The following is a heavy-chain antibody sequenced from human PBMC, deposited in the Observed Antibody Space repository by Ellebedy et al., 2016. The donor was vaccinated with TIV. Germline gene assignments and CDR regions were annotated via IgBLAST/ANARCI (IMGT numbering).Heavy chain of an antibody. J-gene: IGHJ5*02. V-gene: IGHV3-30*02. CDR3: AKVLFAFGEFESPFDP. Sequence: GESLKISCAASGFTFNSYGMHWVRQAPGKGLEWVTFIRYDGSDKYYTDSVKGRFTISRDNSKNTLNLQMNSLRLEGTAVYHCAKVLFAFGEFESPFDPWGQGTLVIISS. CDR2: IRYDGSDK. CDR1: GFTFNSYG. D-gene: IGHD3-10*01.